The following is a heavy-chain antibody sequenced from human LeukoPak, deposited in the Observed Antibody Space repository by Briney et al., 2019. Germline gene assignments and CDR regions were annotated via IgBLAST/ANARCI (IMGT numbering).Heavy chain of an antibody. Sequence: PEGSLRLSCAGSEFTFSGHSLIWVRQAPGKGLEWVSSISSTSTYIYYADSVKGRFTISRDNAKNSLYLQMNSLSAEDTAVYYCARVDLGGSCSRTTCYATYWGQGILVTVSS. CDR3: ARVDLGGSCSRTTCYATY. J-gene: IGHJ4*02. CDR2: ISSTSTYI. V-gene: IGHV3-21*01. D-gene: IGHD2-2*01. CDR1: EFTFSGHS.